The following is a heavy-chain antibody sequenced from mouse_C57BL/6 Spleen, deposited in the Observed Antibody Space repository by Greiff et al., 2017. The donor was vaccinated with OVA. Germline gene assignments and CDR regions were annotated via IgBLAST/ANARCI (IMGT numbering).Heavy chain of an antibody. CDR2: IDPSDSYT. Sequence: QVQLQQSGAELVMPGASVKLSCKASGYTFTSYWMHWVKQRPGQGLEWIGEIDPSDSYTNYNQKFKGKSTLTVDKSSSTAYMQLSSLTSEDSAVYYCARPGRDYAMDYWGQGTSVTVSS. CDR1: GYTFTSYW. V-gene: IGHV1-69*01. CDR3: ARPGRDYAMDY. D-gene: IGHD3-3*01. J-gene: IGHJ4*01.